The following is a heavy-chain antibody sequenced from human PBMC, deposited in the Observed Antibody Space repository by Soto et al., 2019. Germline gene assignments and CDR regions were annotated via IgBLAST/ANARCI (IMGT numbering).Heavy chain of an antibody. J-gene: IGHJ4*02. V-gene: IGHV4-39*01. CDR1: GDSIRNRNYY. Sequence: QLQLQESGPGLVKPSETLSLTCTVSGDSIRNRNYYWGWIRQPPGKGLEWIVSRYDDGSTFYNPSLKRRVSISLDTSKKQMSLKVSSVTAAYTSVYYCARGFYLGVSVYYLGFWGQGTQFTVSS. CDR2: RYDDGST. CDR3: ARGFYLGVSVYYLGF. D-gene: IGHD3-22*01.